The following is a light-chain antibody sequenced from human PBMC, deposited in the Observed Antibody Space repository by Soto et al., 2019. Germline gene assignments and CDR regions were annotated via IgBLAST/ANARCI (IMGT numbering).Light chain of an antibody. J-gene: IGKJ3*01. V-gene: IGKV3-11*01. CDR1: QPIRSY. CDR3: QLRGKWPLFT. CDR2: DSF. Sequence: EIVLTQSPATLSLSPGERATLSCRASQPIRSYLAWYQHKPGQAPRLLIYDSFNRATGVPDRFSGSGSETDFTLTISSVEPEDFAVYYCQLRGKWPLFTFGPGTRV.